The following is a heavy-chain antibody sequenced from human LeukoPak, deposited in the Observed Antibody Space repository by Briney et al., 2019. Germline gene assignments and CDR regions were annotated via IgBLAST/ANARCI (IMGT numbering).Heavy chain of an antibody. J-gene: IGHJ4*02. V-gene: IGHV4-30-4*01. CDR1: GGSISSGDYY. CDR3: ARLSSSWYGVFDY. Sequence: SETLSLTCTVSGGSISSGDYYWSWIRQPPGKGLEWIGYIYYSGSTYYNPSLKSRVTISVDTSKNQFSLKLSSVTAADTAVYYCARLSSSWYGVFDYWGQGTLVTVSS. D-gene: IGHD6-13*01. CDR2: IYYSGST.